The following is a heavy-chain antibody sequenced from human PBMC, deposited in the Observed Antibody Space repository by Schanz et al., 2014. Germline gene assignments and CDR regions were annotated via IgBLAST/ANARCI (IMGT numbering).Heavy chain of an antibody. V-gene: IGHV3-NL1*01. D-gene: IGHD6-19*01. J-gene: IGHJ4*02. CDR2: ISDRGDGT. CDR3: VKTDAGWRFDY. CDR1: GFTFSGSG. Sequence: QVQLVESGGGVVQPGGSLRLSCAASGFTFSGSGMHWVRQAPGKGLEWVSGISDRGDGTNYGDSVRGRFTISRDNSRNTVYLQMNNVGVDDTATYYCVKTDAGWRFDYWGQGTLVIVSS.